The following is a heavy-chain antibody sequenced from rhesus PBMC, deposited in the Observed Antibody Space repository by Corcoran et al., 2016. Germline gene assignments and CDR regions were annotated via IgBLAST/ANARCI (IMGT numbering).Heavy chain of an antibody. J-gene: IGHJ4*01. CDR1: GGSISSGYD. Sequence: QVQLQESGPGVVEPSETLSLTCAVSGGSISSGYDWSWLRQPPGKGPEWIGYIYGSSGSTNYNPSLKNRVTISKDASKNQFSLKLSSVTAADTAVYYCASAIVGVIDYWGQGVLVTVSS. CDR3: ASAIVGVIDY. V-gene: IGHV4-76*01. D-gene: IGHD2-27*01. CDR2: IYGSSGST.